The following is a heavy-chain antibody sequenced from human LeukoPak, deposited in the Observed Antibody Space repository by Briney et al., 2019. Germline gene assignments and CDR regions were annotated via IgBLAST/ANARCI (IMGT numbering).Heavy chain of an antibody. Sequence: MASETLSLTCTVSGGSISSYYWSWIRQPPGKGLEWIGYIYYSGSTNYNPSLKSRVTISVDTSKNQFSLKLSSVTAADTAVYYCARVMVVPQLHAFDIWGQGTMVTVSS. J-gene: IGHJ3*02. CDR2: IYYSGST. CDR3: ARVMVVPQLHAFDI. CDR1: GGSISSYY. D-gene: IGHD2-2*01. V-gene: IGHV4-59*01.